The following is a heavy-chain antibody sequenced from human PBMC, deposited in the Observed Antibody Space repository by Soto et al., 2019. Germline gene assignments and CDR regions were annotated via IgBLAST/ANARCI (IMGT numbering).Heavy chain of an antibody. CDR1: GFTFDDYA. CDR3: AKGESFDP. CDR2: ISWNSGSI. V-gene: IGHV3-9*01. J-gene: IGHJ5*02. Sequence: DVQLVESGGGLVQPGRSLRLSCAASGFTFDDYAMHWVRQAPGKGLEWVSGISWNSGSIGYADSVKGRFTISRDNAKNSLYLQMNSLRAEDTALYYCAKGESFDPWGQGTLVTVSS.